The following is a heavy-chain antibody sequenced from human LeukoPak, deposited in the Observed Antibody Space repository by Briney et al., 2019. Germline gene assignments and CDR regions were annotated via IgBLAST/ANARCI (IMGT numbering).Heavy chain of an antibody. CDR3: ARVLWFGELLSYYFDY. J-gene: IGHJ4*02. D-gene: IGHD3-10*01. CDR2: IIPIFGTA. Sequence: ASVKVSCKASGGTFSSYAISWVRQAPGQGLEWMGGIIPIFGTANYAQKFQGRVTITADESTSTAYMELSSLGSEDTAVYYCARVLWFGELLSYYFDYWGQGTLVTVSS. CDR1: GGTFSSYA. V-gene: IGHV1-69*13.